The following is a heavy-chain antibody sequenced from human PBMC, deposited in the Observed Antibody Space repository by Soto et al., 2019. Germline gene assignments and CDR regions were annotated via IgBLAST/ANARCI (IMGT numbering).Heavy chain of an antibody. J-gene: IGHJ4*02. V-gene: IGHV4-59*01. CDR1: GGSISSYY. D-gene: IGHD3-16*01. Sequence: SETLSLTCTVSGGSISSYYWSWIRQPPGKGLEWIGYIYYSGSTNYNPSLKSRVTISVDTSKNQFSLKLSSVTAADTAVYYCARGLGLRVPDYWGQGTLVTVSS. CDR2: IYYSGST. CDR3: ARGLGLRVPDY.